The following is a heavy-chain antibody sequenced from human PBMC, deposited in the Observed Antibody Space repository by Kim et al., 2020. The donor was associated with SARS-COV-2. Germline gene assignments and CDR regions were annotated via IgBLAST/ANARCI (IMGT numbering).Heavy chain of an antibody. CDR3: ARSGSGWQRGFDY. V-gene: IGHV4-34*01. D-gene: IGHD6-19*01. Sequence: YTPSLKSRVTISVDTSKNQFSLKLSSVTAADTAVYYCARSGSGWQRGFDYWGQGTLVTVSS. J-gene: IGHJ4*02.